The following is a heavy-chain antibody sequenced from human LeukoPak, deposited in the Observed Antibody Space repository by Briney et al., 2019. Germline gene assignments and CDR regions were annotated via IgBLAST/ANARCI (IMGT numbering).Heavy chain of an antibody. CDR3: ARAKGGYYYYSPYYYMDV. D-gene: IGHD3-22*01. CDR1: GGSISSSSYY. Sequence: SETLSLTCTVSGGSISSSSYYWGWIRQPPGTGLEWIGSIYYSGSTYYNPSLKSRVTISVDTSKNQFSLKLSSVTAADTAVYYCARAKGGYYYYSPYYYMDVWGKGTTVTISS. J-gene: IGHJ6*03. V-gene: IGHV4-39*01. CDR2: IYYSGST.